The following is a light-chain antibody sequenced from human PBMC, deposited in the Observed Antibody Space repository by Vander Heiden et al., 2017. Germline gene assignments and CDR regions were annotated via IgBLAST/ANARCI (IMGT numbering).Light chain of an antibody. CDR1: QSISSW. CDR2: TAS. V-gene: IGKV1-5*03. CDR3: QQYNSYSGT. Sequence: DIKMTQSPSTLSASVGDRVTITCRASQSISSWLAWYQQKPGKAPKLLIYTASSLESGVPSRFSGSESGTEFTLTISSLQPDDFATYYCQQYNSYSGTFGQGTKLEIK. J-gene: IGKJ2*02.